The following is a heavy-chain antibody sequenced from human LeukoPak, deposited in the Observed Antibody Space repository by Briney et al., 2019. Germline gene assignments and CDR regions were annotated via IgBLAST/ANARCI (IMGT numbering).Heavy chain of an antibody. CDR1: GFTFRSCW. CDR2: INQGGSVQ. V-gene: IGHV3-7*01. Sequence: PGGSLRLSCAASGFTFRSCWMSWVRQAPGKGLEWVANINQGGSVQYYMDSVKGRFTISRDDAKNSLYLQMNSLRAEDTAVYYCARDTRAMVPYTLDYWGQGTLVTVSS. D-gene: IGHD5-18*01. CDR3: ARDTRAMVPYTLDY. J-gene: IGHJ4*02.